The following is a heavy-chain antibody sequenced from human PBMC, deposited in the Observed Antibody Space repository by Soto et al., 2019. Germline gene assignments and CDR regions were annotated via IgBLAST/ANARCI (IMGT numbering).Heavy chain of an antibody. CDR3: ARGQLVLGFFFDY. CDR2: IYYSGST. V-gene: IGHV4-31*03. Sequence: SETLSLTCTVSGGSISSGGYYWSWIRQHPGKGLEWIGYIYYSGSTYYNPPLKSRVTISVDTSKNQFSLKLSFVTAADTAVYYCARGQLVLGFFFDYWGQGTLVTVSS. D-gene: IGHD6-6*01. CDR1: GGSISSGGYY. J-gene: IGHJ4*02.